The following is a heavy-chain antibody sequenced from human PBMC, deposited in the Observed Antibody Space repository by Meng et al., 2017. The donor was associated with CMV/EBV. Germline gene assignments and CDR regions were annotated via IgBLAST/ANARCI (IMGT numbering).Heavy chain of an antibody. CDR1: GYSISSGYY. Sequence: GSLRLSCTVSGYSISSGYYWGWIRQPPGKGLEWIGSIYHSGSTYYNPSLKSRVTISVDTSKNQFSLKLNSVTAADTAVYYCAIEYYYGSGSQFDYWGQGTLVTVSS. V-gene: IGHV4-38-2*02. CDR3: AIEYYYGSGSQFDY. D-gene: IGHD3-10*01. CDR2: IYHSGST. J-gene: IGHJ4*02.